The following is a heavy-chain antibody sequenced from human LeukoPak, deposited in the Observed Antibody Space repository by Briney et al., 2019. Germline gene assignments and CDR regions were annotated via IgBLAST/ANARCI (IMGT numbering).Heavy chain of an antibody. CDR2: IYYSGST. CDR1: GGSVGSGTYY. D-gene: IGHD3-22*01. J-gene: IGHJ3*02. Sequence: SETLSLTCTVSGGSVGSGTYYWSWIRQSPGKGLEWIGSIYYSGSTYYNPSLKSRVTISVDTSKNQFSLKLSSVTAADTAVYYCARQGNYDSSGYYYKAFDIWGQGTMVTVSS. V-gene: IGHV4-39*01. CDR3: ARQGNYDSSGYYYKAFDI.